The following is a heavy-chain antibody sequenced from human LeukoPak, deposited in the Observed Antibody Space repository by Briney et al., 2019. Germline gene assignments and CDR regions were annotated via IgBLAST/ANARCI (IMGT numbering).Heavy chain of an antibody. CDR3: ARATMGNYDP. Sequence: SETLSLTCTVSGGSISSYYWSWIRQPAGKGLKWIGRIYTSGSTNYNPSLKSRVTMSVDTSKNQFSLKLSSVTAADTAVYYCARATMGNYDPWGQGTLVTVSS. CDR1: GGSISSYY. J-gene: IGHJ5*02. V-gene: IGHV4-4*07. CDR2: IYTSGST. D-gene: IGHD3-10*01.